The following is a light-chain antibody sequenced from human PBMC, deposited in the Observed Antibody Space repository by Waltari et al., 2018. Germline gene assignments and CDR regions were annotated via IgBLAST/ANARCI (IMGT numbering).Light chain of an antibody. J-gene: IGKJ1*01. CDR1: QSVLYSSNNKNY. CDR2: WAS. CDR3: QQYYSTLLT. V-gene: IGKV4-1*01. Sequence: DIVMTQSPDSLAVSLGERATINCKSSQSVLYSSNNKNYLAWYQQKPGQPPKLLIYWASTRESGVPDRFSGSGSGTDFTLTISSLQAEDVAVYYCQQYYSTLLTFGQGTKVEIK.